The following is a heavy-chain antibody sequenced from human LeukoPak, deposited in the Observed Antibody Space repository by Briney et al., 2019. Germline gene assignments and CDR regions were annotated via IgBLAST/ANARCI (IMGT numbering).Heavy chain of an antibody. CDR1: GYSFTSYW. CDR3: ARQFGIAAAQNDAFDI. CDR2: IYPGDSDT. J-gene: IGHJ3*02. V-gene: IGHV5-51*01. Sequence: GESLKISCKGSGYSFTSYWIGWVRQMPGKGLEWMGIIYPGDSDTRYSPSFQGQVTISADKSISTAYLQWSSLKASDTAMYYCARQFGIAAAQNDAFDIWGQGTMVTVSS. D-gene: IGHD6-13*01.